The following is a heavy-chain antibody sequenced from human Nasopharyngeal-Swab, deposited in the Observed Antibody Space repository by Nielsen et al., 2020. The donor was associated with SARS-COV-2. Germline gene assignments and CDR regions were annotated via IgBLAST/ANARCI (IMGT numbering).Heavy chain of an antibody. CDR1: VGSFSGYY. J-gene: IGHJ6*02. CDR2: VDHTGRT. CDR3: ARGGYQLLLRNYYYGMDV. Sequence: GSLRLSCAVHVGSFSGYYWSWARQPPGKGLEWIGEVDHTGRTNNNPSLQSRVTMSVDTSKNQFSLTLSSVTAADTAVYYCARGGYQLLLRNYYYGMDVWSQGTTVTVSS. V-gene: IGHV4-34*01. D-gene: IGHD2-15*01.